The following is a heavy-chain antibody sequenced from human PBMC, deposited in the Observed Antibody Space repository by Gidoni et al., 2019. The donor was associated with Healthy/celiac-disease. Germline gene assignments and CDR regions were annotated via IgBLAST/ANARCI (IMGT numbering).Heavy chain of an antibody. D-gene: IGHD3-3*01. J-gene: IGHJ6*02. CDR2: VYYSGST. CDR3: ARDPIRRTIFRGDYYYYYYGMDV. V-gene: IGHV4-31*02. Sequence: GLEWIGYVYYSGSTYYNPSPKSRVTISVDTSKNQFSLKLSSVTAADTAVYYCARDPIRRTIFRGDYYYYYYGMDVWGQGTTVTVSS.